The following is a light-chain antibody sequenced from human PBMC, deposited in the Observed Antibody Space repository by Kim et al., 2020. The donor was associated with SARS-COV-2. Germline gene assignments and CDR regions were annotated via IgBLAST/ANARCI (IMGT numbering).Light chain of an antibody. CDR1: SSDVGGYNY. Sequence: QSALTQPRSVSGSPGQSVTISCTGTSSDVGGYNYVSWYQQHPGKVPKLIIHDVINRPSGVPDRFSGSKSGNTASLTISGLQAEDEADYYCCSSKAHYTPYFFGTGTQLTVL. V-gene: IGLV2-11*01. CDR2: DVI. J-gene: IGLJ1*01. CDR3: CSSKAHYTPYF.